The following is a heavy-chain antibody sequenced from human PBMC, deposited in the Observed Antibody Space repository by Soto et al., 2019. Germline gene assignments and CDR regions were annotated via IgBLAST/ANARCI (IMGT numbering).Heavy chain of an antibody. CDR1: GGSISSGGYS. J-gene: IGHJ6*02. V-gene: IGHV4-61*08. CDR2: IFHSGST. Sequence: SETLSLTCTVSGGSISSGGYSWSWLRQPPGKGLEWIGYIFHSGSTNYNPSLKSRVTISVDTSRNQFSLKLSSVTAADTAVYYCARAEYSSSPWGYYYYYGMDVWGQGTTVTVSS. D-gene: IGHD6-6*01. CDR3: ARAEYSSSPWGYYYYYGMDV.